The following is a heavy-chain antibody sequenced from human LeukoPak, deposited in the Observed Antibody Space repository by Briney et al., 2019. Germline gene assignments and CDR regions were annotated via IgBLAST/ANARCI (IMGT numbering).Heavy chain of an antibody. CDR1: GFTFSSYE. CDR3: ARAYYYDSSGLISPFDY. D-gene: IGHD3-22*01. CDR2: ISTSGTTI. V-gene: IGHV3-48*03. J-gene: IGHJ4*02. Sequence: GGSLRLSCAASGFTFSSYEMDWVRQAPGKGLEWVSYISTSGTTIYYADSVKGRFTISRDNAKNSLYLQMNSLRAEDTAVYYCARAYYYDSSGLISPFDYWGQGTLVTVSS.